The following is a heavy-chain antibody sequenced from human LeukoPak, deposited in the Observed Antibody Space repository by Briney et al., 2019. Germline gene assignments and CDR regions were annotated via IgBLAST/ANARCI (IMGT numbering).Heavy chain of an antibody. CDR1: GGSISSSSYY. Sequence: SETLSLTCTVSGGSISSSSYYWGWIRQPPGKGLEWIGSIYYSGSTYYNPSLKSRVTISVDTSKNQFSLKLSSVTAADTAVYYCAREGPAADFDYWGQGTLVTVSS. J-gene: IGHJ4*02. D-gene: IGHD2-2*01. V-gene: IGHV4-39*02. CDR2: IYYSGST. CDR3: AREGPAADFDY.